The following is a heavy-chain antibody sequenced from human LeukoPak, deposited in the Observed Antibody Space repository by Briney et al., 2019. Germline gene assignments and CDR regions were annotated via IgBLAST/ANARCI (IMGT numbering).Heavy chain of an antibody. CDR3: ARASHDYVWGSHDY. CDR1: GGSISSYY. J-gene: IGHJ4*02. CDR2: IYYSGST. Sequence: SETLSLTCTVSGGSISSYYWSWIRQPPGKGLEWIGYIYYSGSTNYNPSLKSRVTISVDTSKNQFSLKLSSVTAADTAVYYCARASHDYVWGSHDYWGLGTLVTVSS. D-gene: IGHD3-16*01. V-gene: IGHV4-59*01.